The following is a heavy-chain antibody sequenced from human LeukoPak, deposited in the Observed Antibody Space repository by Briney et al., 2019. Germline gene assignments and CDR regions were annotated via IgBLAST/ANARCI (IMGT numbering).Heavy chain of an antibody. Sequence: ASVKVSCKASGYTFTGYYMHWVRQAPGQGLEWMGWIYPNSGGTNYAQKFQGRVTMTRDTSISTAYMELSRLRSDDTAVYYCARSRSGTQPSDYWGQGTLVTVSS. CDR1: GYTFTGYY. V-gene: IGHV1-2*02. D-gene: IGHD6-19*01. CDR2: IYPNSGGT. CDR3: ARSRSGTQPSDY. J-gene: IGHJ4*02.